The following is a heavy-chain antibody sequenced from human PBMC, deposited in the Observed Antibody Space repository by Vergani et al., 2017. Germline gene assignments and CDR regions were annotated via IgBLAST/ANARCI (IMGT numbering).Heavy chain of an antibody. Sequence: QVHLEQSGTEVKKPGSSVKVSCKVSGDIFNNYTVTWVRQAPGQGLEWMGRIIPIIRLATSAQKFQDRVKITGDTSTNTVYMELSSLRSEDTAVYYCARGVGLEWSPGVGAFDYWGQGTLVTVSS. CDR3: ARGVGLEWSPGVGAFDY. D-gene: IGHD3-3*01. J-gene: IGHJ4*02. V-gene: IGHV1-69*02. CDR2: IIPIIRLA. CDR1: GDIFNNYT.